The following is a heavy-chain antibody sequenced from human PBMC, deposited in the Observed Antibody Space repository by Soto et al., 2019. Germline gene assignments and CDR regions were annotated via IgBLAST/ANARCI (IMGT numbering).Heavy chain of an antibody. D-gene: IGHD5-12*01. CDR1: GGSISSSSYY. Sequence: PSETLSLTCTVSGGSISSSSYYWGWIRQPPGKGLEWIGSTYYSGNTYYNPSLKSRVTISVDTSKNQFSLKLSSVTAADTAVYYCARCYSGYRGGENWFDPWGQGTLVTVSS. J-gene: IGHJ5*02. V-gene: IGHV4-39*01. CDR3: ARCYSGYRGGENWFDP. CDR2: TYYSGNT.